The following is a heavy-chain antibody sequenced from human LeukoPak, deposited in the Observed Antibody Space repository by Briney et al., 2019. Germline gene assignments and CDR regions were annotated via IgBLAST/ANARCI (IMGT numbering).Heavy chain of an antibody. CDR3: ARSHIVVVPAAISYYYYYGMDV. CDR1: GYTFTSHA. Sequence: SVKVSCKASGYTFTSHAMHWVRQAPGQRLEWMGGIIPIFGTANYAQKFQGRVTITADESTSTAYMELSSLRSEDTAVYYCARSHIVVVPAAISYYYYYGMDVWGKGTTVTVSS. D-gene: IGHD2-2*01. J-gene: IGHJ6*04. CDR2: IIPIFGTA. V-gene: IGHV1-69*13.